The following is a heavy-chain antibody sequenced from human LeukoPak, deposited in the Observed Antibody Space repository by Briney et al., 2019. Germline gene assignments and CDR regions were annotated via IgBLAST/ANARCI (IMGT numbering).Heavy chain of an antibody. D-gene: IGHD6-19*01. V-gene: IGHV5-51*01. J-gene: IGHJ4*02. CDR3: ARRLSYSSGWDT. Sequence: GESLKISFRGSGYIYTTYWTGWVRQMPGKGLEWMGIIYGADSSTRYSPSFQGRVTISVDKSTSTAYLQWSSLKASDTAMYYCARRLSYSSGWDTWGQGTLVTVSS. CDR1: GYIYTTYW. CDR2: IYGADSST.